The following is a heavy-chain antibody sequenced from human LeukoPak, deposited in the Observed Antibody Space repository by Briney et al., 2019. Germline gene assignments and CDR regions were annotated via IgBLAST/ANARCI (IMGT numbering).Heavy chain of an antibody. CDR3: AKALSGYSYGDAFDI. D-gene: IGHD5-18*01. CDR2: ISSNGGNK. Sequence: QTGGSLRVSCSASGFTFSSYAMHWVRQAPGKGLQYVSAISSNGGNKYYADSVKGRFTISRDNSKNTLYLQMSSLRAEDTAVYYCAKALSGYSYGDAFDIWGQGTMVTVSS. V-gene: IGHV3-64D*09. J-gene: IGHJ3*02. CDR1: GFTFSSYA.